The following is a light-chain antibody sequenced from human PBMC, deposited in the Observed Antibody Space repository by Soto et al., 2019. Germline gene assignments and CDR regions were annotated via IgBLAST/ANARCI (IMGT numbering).Light chain of an antibody. CDR1: RSNIGTNA. CDR3: SSWDDSLSGPI. V-gene: IGLV1-44*01. J-gene: IGLJ2*01. Sequence: QSVLTQQPSASGTPGQRITISCSGSRSNIGTNAVNWYQQLPQTAPKLLIYSNNQRPSGVPDRFSGSKSGTSASLAISGLQSDDEADYYCSSWDDSLSGPIFGGGTKLTVL. CDR2: SNN.